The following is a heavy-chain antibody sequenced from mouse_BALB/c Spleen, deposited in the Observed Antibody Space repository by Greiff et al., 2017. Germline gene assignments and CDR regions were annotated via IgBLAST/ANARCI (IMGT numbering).Heavy chain of an antibody. CDR3: ARGGAMDY. Sequence: VQLVESGPGLVAPSQSLSITCTVSGFSLTSYGVHWVRQPPGKGLEWLGVIWAGGSTNYNSALMSRLSISKDNSKSQVCLKMNSLQTDDTAMYYCARGGAMDYWGQGTSVTVSS. J-gene: IGHJ4*01. V-gene: IGHV2-9*02. CDR1: GFSLTSYG. CDR2: IWAGGST.